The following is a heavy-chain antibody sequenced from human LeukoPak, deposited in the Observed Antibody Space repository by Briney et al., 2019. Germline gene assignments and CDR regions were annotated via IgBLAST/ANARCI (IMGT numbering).Heavy chain of an antibody. Sequence: GGSLRLSCAASGFTFSSYSMNWVRQAPGKGLEWVSSISSSSSYIYYADSVKGRFTISRDNAKNSLYLQMNSLRAEDTAVYYCAREGSGCDWSPGTFDYWGQGTLVTVSS. V-gene: IGHV3-21*01. D-gene: IGHD5-12*01. CDR2: ISSSSSYI. CDR1: GFTFSSYS. CDR3: AREGSGCDWSPGTFDY. J-gene: IGHJ4*02.